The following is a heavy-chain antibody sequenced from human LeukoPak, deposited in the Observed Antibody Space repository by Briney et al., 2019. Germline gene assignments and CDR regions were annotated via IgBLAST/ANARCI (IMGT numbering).Heavy chain of an antibody. J-gene: IGHJ5*02. CDR1: GGSISSYY. Sequence: SETLSLTCTVSGGSISSYYWSWIRQHPGKGLEWIGYIYYSGSTYYNPSLKSRVTISVDTSKNQFSLKLSSVTAADTAVYYCARGQSIAAAANWFDPWGQGTLVTVSS. V-gene: IGHV4-59*06. CDR3: ARGQSIAAAANWFDP. CDR2: IYYSGST. D-gene: IGHD6-13*01.